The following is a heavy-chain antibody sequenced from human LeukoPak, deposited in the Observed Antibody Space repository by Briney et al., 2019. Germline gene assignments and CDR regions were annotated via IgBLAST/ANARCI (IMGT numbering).Heavy chain of an antibody. V-gene: IGHV4-59*01. CDR3: ARVSVPVAVVVAATPDYFDY. J-gene: IGHJ4*02. CDR2: IYYSGST. CDR1: GGSISSYY. D-gene: IGHD2-15*01. Sequence: PSETLSLTCTVSGGSISSYYWSWIRQPPGKGLEWIGYIYYSGSTNYNPSLKSRVTISVDTSKNQFSLKLSSVTAADTAVYYCARVSVPVAVVVAATPDYFDYWGQGTLVTVSS.